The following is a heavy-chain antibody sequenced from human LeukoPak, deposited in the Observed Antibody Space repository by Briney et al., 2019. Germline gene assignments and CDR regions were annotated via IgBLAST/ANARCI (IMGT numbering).Heavy chain of an antibody. CDR1: GYTFTRYD. Sequence: GASVKVSCKASGYTFTRYDISWVRQATGQGLEWMGWMNPNSGNTGYAQKFQGRVTMTRNTSISTAYMELSSLRSEDTAVYYCARRHLGLAAGNWFDPWGQGTLVTVSS. CDR3: ARRHLGLAAGNWFDP. D-gene: IGHD6-13*01. V-gene: IGHV1-8*01. J-gene: IGHJ5*02. CDR2: MNPNSGNT.